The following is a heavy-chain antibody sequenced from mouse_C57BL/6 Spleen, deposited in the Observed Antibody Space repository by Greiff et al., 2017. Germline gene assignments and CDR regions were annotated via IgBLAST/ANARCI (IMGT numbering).Heavy chain of an antibody. CDR2: INPNNGGT. CDR1: GYTFTDYN. J-gene: IGHJ1*03. CDR3: ARRYDYDWYFDV. V-gene: IGHV1-18*01. Sequence: EVKLQQSGPELVKPGASVKIPCKASGYTFTDYNMDWVKQSHGKSLEWIGDINPNNGGTIYNQKFKGKATLTVDTSSSTAYMELRSLTSEDTAVYYCARRYDYDWYFDVWGTGTTVTVSS. D-gene: IGHD2-4*01.